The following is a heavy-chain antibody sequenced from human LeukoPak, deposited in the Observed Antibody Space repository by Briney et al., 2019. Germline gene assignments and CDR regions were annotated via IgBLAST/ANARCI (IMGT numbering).Heavy chain of an antibody. CDR1: GYIFTSYG. CDR3: ARGGVVPAVRDAFDI. V-gene: IGHV1-3*01. CDR2: INAGNGNT. Sequence: EASVKVSCKASGYIFTSYGVSWVRQAPGQRLEWMGWINAGNGNTKYSQKFQGRVTITRDTSASTAYMELSSLRSEDTAVYYCARGGVVPAVRDAFDIWGQGTMVTVSS. J-gene: IGHJ3*02. D-gene: IGHD2-2*01.